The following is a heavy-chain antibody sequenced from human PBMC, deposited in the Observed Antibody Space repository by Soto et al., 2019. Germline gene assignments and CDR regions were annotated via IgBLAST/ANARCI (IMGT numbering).Heavy chain of an antibody. CDR2: ISSSSSYI. Sequence: GSLRLSCAASGFTFSSYSMNWVRQAPGKGLEWVSSISSSSSYIYYADSVKGRFTISRDNAKNSLYLQMNSLRAEDTAVYYCARGSSSVSNWFDPWGQGTLVTVSS. D-gene: IGHD6-6*01. J-gene: IGHJ5*02. V-gene: IGHV3-21*01. CDR1: GFTFSSYS. CDR3: ARGSSSVSNWFDP.